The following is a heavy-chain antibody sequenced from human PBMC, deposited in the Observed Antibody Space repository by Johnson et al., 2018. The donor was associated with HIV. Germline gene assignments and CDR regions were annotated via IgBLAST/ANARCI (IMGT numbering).Heavy chain of an antibody. Sequence: QVQLVESGGGVVQPGRSLRLSCAASGFTFSSYAMHWVRQAPGKGLEWVAVISYDGSNKYFADSVKGRFTIFRANSKNTLYLQLNSLRAEDTAVYYCAKGSGGEADAFDIWGQGTMVTVSS. CDR1: GFTFSSYA. CDR2: ISYDGSNK. V-gene: IGHV3-30*04. J-gene: IGHJ3*02. CDR3: AKGSGGEADAFDI. D-gene: IGHD3-16*01.